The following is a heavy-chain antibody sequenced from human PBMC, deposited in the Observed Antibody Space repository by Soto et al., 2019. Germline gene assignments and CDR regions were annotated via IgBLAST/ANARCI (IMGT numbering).Heavy chain of an antibody. CDR2: INPSGGST. CDR1: GYTFTSYY. Sequence: QVQLVQSGAEVKKPGASVKVSCKASGYTFTSYYMHWVRQAPGQGLEWMGIINPSGGSTSYAQKFQGRVTMTRDTSTSTVYMELSSLRSEDTAVYYCARVGAVAGTAHYYYGMDVWGQGTTVTVSS. CDR3: ARVGAVAGTAHYYYGMDV. J-gene: IGHJ6*02. D-gene: IGHD6-19*01. V-gene: IGHV1-46*01.